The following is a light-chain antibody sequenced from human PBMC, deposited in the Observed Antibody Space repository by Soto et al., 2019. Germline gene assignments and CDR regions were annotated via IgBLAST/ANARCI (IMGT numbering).Light chain of an antibody. V-gene: IGLV2-14*01. CDR1: SSDVGGYNY. CDR3: SSYIRRRTLVV. Sequence: QSALTQPASVSGSPGQSITISCTGTSSDVGGYNYVSWYQQHPGKAPKLMIYDVSNRPSGVSNRFSGSKSGNTASLNIFVLNAEDEADYSCSSYIRRRTLVVFCVGTQLTVL. J-gene: IGLJ2*01. CDR2: DVS.